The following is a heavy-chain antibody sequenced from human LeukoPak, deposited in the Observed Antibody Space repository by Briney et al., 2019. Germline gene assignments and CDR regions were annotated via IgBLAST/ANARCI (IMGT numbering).Heavy chain of an antibody. CDR3: ARDGTGSGSFYDRSPNWFDP. CDR1: GGSISSSNR. J-gene: IGHJ5*02. CDR2: IYHSGST. V-gene: IGHV4-4*02. D-gene: IGHD3-10*01. Sequence: SGTLSLTCAVSGGSISSSNRWSWVRQPPGKGLEWIGEIYHSGSTNYNPSLKSRVTISVDKSKNQFSLKLSSVTAADTAVYYCARDGTGSGSFYDRSPNWFDPWGQGTLVTVSS.